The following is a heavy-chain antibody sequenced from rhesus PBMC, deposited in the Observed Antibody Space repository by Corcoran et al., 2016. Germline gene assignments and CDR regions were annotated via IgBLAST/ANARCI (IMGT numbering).Heavy chain of an antibody. CDR2: LNPSNGNT. J-gene: IGHJ6*01. CDR3: TRDDSSGWYYGLDS. Sequence: QVQLVQSGAEVKKPGAAVKLYSKAAGYTCTRHYINWWRQAPGQVLEWMEWLNPSNGNTSYARQFQGRVTMTRDTSTSTAYMELSSLRSEDTAVYYCTRDDSSGWYYGLDSWGQGVVVTVSS. V-gene: IGHV1S9*01. D-gene: IGHD6-31*01. CDR1: GYTCTRHY.